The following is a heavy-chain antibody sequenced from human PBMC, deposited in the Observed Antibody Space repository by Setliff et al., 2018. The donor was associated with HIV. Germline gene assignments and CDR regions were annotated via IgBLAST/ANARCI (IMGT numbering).Heavy chain of an antibody. D-gene: IGHD1-26*01. CDR2: IKSKEDGGTV. Sequence: PGGSLRLSCAASGLNFSDSWMTWVRQAPGKGPEWVGRIKSKEDGGTVEYAAPVKGRFTISSDDSRDTVYLQMNSLNIEDTAVYYCTTRQSRSYITNWIDPWGQGTLVTVSS. V-gene: IGHV3-15*01. CDR1: GLNFSDSW. J-gene: IGHJ5*02. CDR3: TTRQSRSYITNWIDP.